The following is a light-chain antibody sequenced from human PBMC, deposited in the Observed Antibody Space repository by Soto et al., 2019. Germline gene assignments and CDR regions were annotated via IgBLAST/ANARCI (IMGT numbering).Light chain of an antibody. Sequence: DIQLTQSPSPLSASVGDRVYITCRTSQDVSSYLNWYQAQPGKAPKLLGYEASILESGVPSRFSGSGCGTDFTLTISILQPEDSATYYCQQSYGSPPFTFGPGTRVDI. CDR2: EAS. CDR3: QQSYGSPPFT. CDR1: QDVSSY. J-gene: IGKJ3*01. V-gene: IGKV1-39*01.